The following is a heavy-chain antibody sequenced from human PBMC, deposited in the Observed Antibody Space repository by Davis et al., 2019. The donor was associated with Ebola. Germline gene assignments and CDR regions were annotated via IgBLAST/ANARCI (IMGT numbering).Heavy chain of an antibody. CDR2: ISWNSGSI. J-gene: IGHJ4*02. Sequence: GGSLRLSCAASGFTFDDYAMHWVRQAPGKGLEWVSGISWNSGSIDYADSVKGRFTISRDNAKNSLYLQMNSLRAEDTAVYYCARVLYSGSPHGTFWGQGTLVTVSS. D-gene: IGHD1-26*01. CDR1: GFTFDDYA. V-gene: IGHV3-9*01. CDR3: ARVLYSGSPHGTF.